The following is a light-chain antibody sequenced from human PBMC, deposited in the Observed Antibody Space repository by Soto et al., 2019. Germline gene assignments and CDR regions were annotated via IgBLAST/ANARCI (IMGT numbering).Light chain of an antibody. CDR3: QQYNNWPGT. Sequence: VMTQARATLSVSPGEGATLSCRASQTVNNNVAWYQLKDGQVPRLLIYGASTRATDIPARFSGSGSGTEFTLTISSLQSEDFAVYYCQQYNNWPGTFGQGTKVAIK. CDR1: QTVNNN. V-gene: IGKV3-15*01. J-gene: IGKJ1*01. CDR2: GAS.